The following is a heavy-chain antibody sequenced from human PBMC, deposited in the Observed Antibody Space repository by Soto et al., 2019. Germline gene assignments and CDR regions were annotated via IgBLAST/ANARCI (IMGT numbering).Heavy chain of an antibody. CDR2: ISGSGGST. J-gene: IGHJ4*02. CDR3: ANRGSYCTNGLCYMGAFDY. CDR1: GFTFSSYA. D-gene: IGHD2-8*01. V-gene: IGHV3-23*01. Sequence: EVQLLESGGGLVQPGGSLRLSCAASGFTFSSYAMSWVRQAPGKGLEWVSAISGSGGSTYYADSVKGRFTISRDNSKNTLYLQMNSLRAEDTAVYYCANRGSYCTNGLCYMGAFDYWGQGTLVTVSS.